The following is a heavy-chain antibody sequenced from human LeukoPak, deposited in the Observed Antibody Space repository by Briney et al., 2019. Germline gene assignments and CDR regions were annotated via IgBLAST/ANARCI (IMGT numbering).Heavy chain of an antibody. CDR2: IIPIFGTA. CDR3: ARVRRDGYNRGAFDI. Sequence: GASVKVSCKASRGTFSSYAISWVRQAPGQGLEWMGGIIPIFGTANYAQKFQGRVTITADKSTSTAYMELSSLRSEDTAVYYCARVRRDGYNRGAFDIWGQGTMVTVSS. J-gene: IGHJ3*02. CDR1: RGTFSSYA. V-gene: IGHV1-69*06. D-gene: IGHD5-24*01.